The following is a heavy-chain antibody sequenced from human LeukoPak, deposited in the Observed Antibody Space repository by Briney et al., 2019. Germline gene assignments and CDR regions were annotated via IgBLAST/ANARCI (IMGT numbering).Heavy chain of an antibody. J-gene: IGHJ4*02. CDR1: GFTLSSYA. CDR2: ISGSGGST. Sequence: SGGSLRLSCAASGFTLSSYAMSWVRQAPGKGLEWVSAISGSGGSTYYADSVKGRFTISRDNSKNTLYLQMNSLRAEDTAVYYCAKDLHYYDSSGYYYDYFDYWGQGTLVTVSS. V-gene: IGHV3-23*01. CDR3: AKDLHYYDSSGYYYDYFDY. D-gene: IGHD3-22*01.